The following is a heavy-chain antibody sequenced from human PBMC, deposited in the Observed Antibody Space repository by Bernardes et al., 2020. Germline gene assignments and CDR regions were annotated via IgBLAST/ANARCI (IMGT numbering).Heavy chain of an antibody. Sequence: GGSLRLSCAASGFTFSNAWMSWVRQAPGKGLEWVGRMKSWVDGGKTDYATPVKDRFTISRDDSRDTLYLQMNSLKTEDTAVYYCGDILTGGVPDAFDLWGQGTMVTVSS. V-gene: IGHV3-15*01. J-gene: IGHJ3*01. CDR3: GDILTGGVPDAFDL. D-gene: IGHD3-9*01. CDR2: MKSWVDGGKT. CDR1: GFTFSNAW.